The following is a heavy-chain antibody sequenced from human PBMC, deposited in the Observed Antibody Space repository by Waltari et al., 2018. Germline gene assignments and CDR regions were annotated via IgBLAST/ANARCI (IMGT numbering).Heavy chain of an antibody. Sequence: QVQLVQSGAEVKKPGASVKVSCMTSGYTFTSHGMHWVRQAPGQRPEWMGWINTGNGDTRYSQKFQIRVTFTRDTSASTVSVELSSLTSEDTAVYYCVRGVHSTAWIVDYWGQGTLVTVSS. CDR2: INTGNGDT. D-gene: IGHD6-13*01. J-gene: IGHJ4*02. CDR1: GYTFTSHG. CDR3: VRGVHSTAWIVDY. V-gene: IGHV1-3*04.